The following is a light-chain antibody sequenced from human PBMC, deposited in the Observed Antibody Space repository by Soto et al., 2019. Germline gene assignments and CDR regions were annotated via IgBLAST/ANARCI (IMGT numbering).Light chain of an antibody. CDR1: QSLSSY. J-gene: IGKJ5*01. CDR2: DAS. V-gene: IGKV3-11*01. CDR3: QQRSNWPSIT. Sequence: EIVLTQSPATLSLSPGERSTLSCIPSQSLSSYLAWYQQKPGQAPRLLIYDASNRATGIPARFSGSGSGTDFTLTISSLEPEDFAVYYCQQRSNWPSITFGQGTRLEIK.